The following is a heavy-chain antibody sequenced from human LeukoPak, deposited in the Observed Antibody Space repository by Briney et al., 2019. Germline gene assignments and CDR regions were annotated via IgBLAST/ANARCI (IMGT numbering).Heavy chain of an antibody. D-gene: IGHD5-24*01. Sequence: SETLSLTCTVSGGSISSYYWSWIRQPAGKGLEWIGRIYTSGSTNYNPSLKSRVTMSVDTSKNQFSLKLSSVTAADTAVYYCERGAMGGHNSNFDYWGQGTLVTVSS. J-gene: IGHJ4*02. CDR2: IYTSGST. V-gene: IGHV4-4*07. CDR3: ERGAMGGHNSNFDY. CDR1: GGSISSYY.